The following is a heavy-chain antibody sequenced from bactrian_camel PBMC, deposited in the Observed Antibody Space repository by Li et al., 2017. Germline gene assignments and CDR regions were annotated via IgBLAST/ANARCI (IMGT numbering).Heavy chain of an antibody. CDR2: ITRGATT. CDR1: GFSLGERQ. Sequence: HVQLVESGGGSVQAGGSLALTCTASGFSLGERQLGWYREGGDKCDLVASITRGATTTYGDSVKERFNLSRDIAKDIVYLQMSSLKPEDTAVYYCAATPNCNWRLSPRDPNLPRWGDFSTWGQGTQVTVS. D-gene: IGHD7*01. CDR3: AATPNCNWRLSPRDPNLPRWGDFST. J-gene: IGHJ6*01. V-gene: IGHV3S53*01.